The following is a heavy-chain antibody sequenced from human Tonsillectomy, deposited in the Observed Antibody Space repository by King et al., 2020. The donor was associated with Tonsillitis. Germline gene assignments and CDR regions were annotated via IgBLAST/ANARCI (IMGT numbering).Heavy chain of an antibody. CDR2: SIPIFVTA. CDR1: GGTFSSYD. V-gene: IGHV1-69*01. J-gene: IGHJ4*02. D-gene: IGHD3-10*01. Sequence: VQLVESGAEVKKPGSSVKVSCKASGGTFSSYDISWVRQAPGQGLEWRGGSIPIFVTANYAQGFQGRVTIAADESTSTAYMELSSLRSEDTAVYYCARASGSGSYYNAGGFDYWGQGSLVTVSS. CDR3: ARASGSGSYYNAGGFDY.